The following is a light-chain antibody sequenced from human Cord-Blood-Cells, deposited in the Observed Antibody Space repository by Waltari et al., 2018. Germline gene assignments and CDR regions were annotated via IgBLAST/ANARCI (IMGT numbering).Light chain of an antibody. Sequence: DIVMTQSPDSLAVSLGERAPINCKSSQSVLYSSNNKNYLAWYQQKPGQPPKLLMYWASTRESGVPDRFRGSGSGTDFTLTISSLQAEDVAVYYCQQYYSTPWTFGQGTKVEIK. CDR1: QSVLYSSNNKNY. J-gene: IGKJ1*01. CDR2: WAS. V-gene: IGKV4-1*01. CDR3: QQYYSTPWT.